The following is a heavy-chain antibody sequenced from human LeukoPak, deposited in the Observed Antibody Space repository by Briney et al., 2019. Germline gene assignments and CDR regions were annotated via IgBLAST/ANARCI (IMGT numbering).Heavy chain of an antibody. Sequence: GASVKVSCKASGYTFTSYDINWVRQAAGQGLEWMGWMNPNSGNTGYAQKFQGRVTITRNTSISTAYMELSSLRSEDTAVYYCARVRSLTVVTRPAGFDYWGQGTLVTVSS. J-gene: IGHJ4*02. CDR1: GYTFTSYD. CDR3: ARVRSLTVVTRPAGFDY. CDR2: MNPNSGNT. V-gene: IGHV1-8*03. D-gene: IGHD4-23*01.